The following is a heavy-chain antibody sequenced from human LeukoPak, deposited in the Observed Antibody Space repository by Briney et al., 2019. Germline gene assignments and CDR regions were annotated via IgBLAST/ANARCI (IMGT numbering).Heavy chain of an antibody. CDR3: ARSYCSSTNCYGLDYFDY. V-gene: IGHV3-72*01. CDR1: GFTLSDHH. Sequence: GGSLRLSCATSGFTLSDHHIDWVRPAKGKGLEWVGRIRDKANSYATEYAASVKGRFTISRDDSQNSLYLQMNSLKTEDTAVYYCARSYCSSTNCYGLDYFDYWGQGTLVTVSS. D-gene: IGHD2-2*01. CDR2: IRDKANSYAT. J-gene: IGHJ4*02.